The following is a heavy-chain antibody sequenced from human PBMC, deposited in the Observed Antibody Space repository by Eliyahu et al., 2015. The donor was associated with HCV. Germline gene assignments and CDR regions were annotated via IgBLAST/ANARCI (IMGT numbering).Heavy chain of an antibody. Sequence: EVQLVESGGGLVQPGRSLRLSCAASGFTFDDYAMHWVRQAPGKGLEWVSGISWNSGSIGYADSVKGRFTISRDNAKNSLYLQMNSLRAEDTALYYCAKGVGSDYWGQGTLVTVSS. V-gene: IGHV3-9*01. CDR3: AKGVGSDY. D-gene: IGHD1-26*01. J-gene: IGHJ4*02. CDR1: GFTFDDYA. CDR2: ISWNSGSI.